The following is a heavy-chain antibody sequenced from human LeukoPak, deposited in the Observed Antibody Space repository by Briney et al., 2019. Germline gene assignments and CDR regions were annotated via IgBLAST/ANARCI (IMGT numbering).Heavy chain of an antibody. Sequence: GGSLRLSCAASGFTFSSYSMNWVRQAPGKGLEWVAHIKEDGSVKAYVDSVRGRFTISRDNAKNSLCLQMNSLRAEDTAVYYCARDLGWLQFDFWGQGTLVTVSS. CDR1: GFTFSSYS. CDR3: ARDLGWLQFDF. V-gene: IGHV3-7*04. CDR2: IKEDGSVK. J-gene: IGHJ4*02. D-gene: IGHD5-24*01.